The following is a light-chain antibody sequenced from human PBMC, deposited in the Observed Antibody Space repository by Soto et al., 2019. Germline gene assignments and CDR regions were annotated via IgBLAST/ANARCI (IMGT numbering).Light chain of an antibody. CDR3: QSYDGSLRRL. CDR2: GNN. J-gene: IGLJ3*02. CDR1: SSNIGAGYD. V-gene: IGLV1-40*01. Sequence: QSVLTQPPSVSGAPGQRVTISCTGSSSNIGAGYDVHWYQQLPGTAPKLLIYGNNNRPSGVPDRFSGSKSGTSASLAITGLQAEDEADYCCQSYDGSLRRLFGRGTKLTVL.